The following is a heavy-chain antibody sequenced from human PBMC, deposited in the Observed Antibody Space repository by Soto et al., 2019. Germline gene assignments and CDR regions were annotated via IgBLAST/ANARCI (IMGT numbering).Heavy chain of an antibody. J-gene: IGHJ4*02. CDR1: GGSFSGYY. D-gene: IGHD3-10*01. V-gene: IGHV4-34*01. CDR3: AHGKEYYYGSGSYSPYYFDY. Sequence: PSETLSLTCAVYGGSFSGYYWTWIRQPPGTGLEWIGEINHSGSTNYNPSLKSRVTISVDTSKNQFSLKLTSVTAADTATYYCAHGKEYYYGSGSYSPYYFDYWGQGTLVTVSS. CDR2: INHSGST.